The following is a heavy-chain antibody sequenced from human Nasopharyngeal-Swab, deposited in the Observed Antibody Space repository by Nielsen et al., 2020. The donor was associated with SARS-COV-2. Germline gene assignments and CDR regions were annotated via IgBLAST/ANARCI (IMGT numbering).Heavy chain of an antibody. J-gene: IGHJ5*02. D-gene: IGHD1-26*01. V-gene: IGHV4-39*01. CDR2: IYYSGST. CDR1: GGSISSSSYY. Sequence: GSLRLSCTVSGGSISSSSYYWGWIRQPPGKGLEWIGSIYYSGSTYYNPSLKSRVTISVDTSKNQFSLKLSSVTAADTAVYYCARGGGWSGSFTNWFDPWGQGTLVTVSS. CDR3: ARGGGWSGSFTNWFDP.